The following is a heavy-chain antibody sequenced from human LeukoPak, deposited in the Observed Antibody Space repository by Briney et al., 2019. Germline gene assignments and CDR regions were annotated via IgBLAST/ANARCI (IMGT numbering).Heavy chain of an antibody. CDR2: INKDGSEK. CDR1: GFTFSGSW. CDR3: ARDAPYSSGWRGFDY. D-gene: IGHD6-19*01. Sequence: GGSLRLSCAASGFTFSGSWMTWVRQAPGKGLEWVANINKDGSEKYYLDSVKGRFTISRDNAKNSLYLQMNSLRAEDTAVYYCARDAPYSSGWRGFDYWGRGTLVTVSS. J-gene: IGHJ4*02. V-gene: IGHV3-7*01.